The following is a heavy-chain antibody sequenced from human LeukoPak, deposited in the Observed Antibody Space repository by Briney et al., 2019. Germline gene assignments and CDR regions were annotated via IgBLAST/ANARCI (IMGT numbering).Heavy chain of an antibody. CDR1: GYTFTSYY. CDR3: ARVYESLVVVVTAAYYFDY. Sequence: GASVKVSCKASGYTFTSYYMHWVRQAPGQGLEWWGWINSNSGGTNYAQKFQGRVTMTRDTSISTAYMELSRLRSDDTAVYYCARVYESLVVVVTAAYYFDYWGQGTLVTVSS. D-gene: IGHD2-21*02. J-gene: IGHJ4*02. CDR2: INSNSGGT. V-gene: IGHV1-2*02.